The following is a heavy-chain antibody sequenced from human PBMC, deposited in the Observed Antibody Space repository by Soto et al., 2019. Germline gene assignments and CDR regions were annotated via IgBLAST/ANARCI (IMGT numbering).Heavy chain of an antibody. J-gene: IGHJ4*02. CDR1: GFTFSSYG. CDR2: ISYDGSNK. CDR3: ARDHEYSGYRHYFDY. Sequence: PGGSLRLSCAASGFTFSSYGMHWVRQAPGKGLEWVAVISYDGSNKYYADSVKGRFTVSRDNSKNTLYLQMNSLRAEDTAVYYCARDHEYSGYRHYFDYWGQGTQVTVSS. V-gene: IGHV3-30*03. D-gene: IGHD5-12*01.